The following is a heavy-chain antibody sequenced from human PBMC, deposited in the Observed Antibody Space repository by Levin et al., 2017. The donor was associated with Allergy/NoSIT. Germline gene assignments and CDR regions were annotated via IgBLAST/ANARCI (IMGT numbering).Heavy chain of an antibody. CDR2: MNPNSGGT. V-gene: IGHV1-2*02. CDR3: ARGVPVGTTSPDVFEI. Sequence: GESLKISCKTFGYTFTGYYMHWVRQAPGQGLEWMGWMNPNSGGTNYAQKFQGRVTMTRDTSISTAYMELSSLRSDDTAVYYCARGVPVGTTSPDVFEIWGQGTVVTVSS. D-gene: IGHD5-12*01. J-gene: IGHJ3*02. CDR1: GYTFTGYY.